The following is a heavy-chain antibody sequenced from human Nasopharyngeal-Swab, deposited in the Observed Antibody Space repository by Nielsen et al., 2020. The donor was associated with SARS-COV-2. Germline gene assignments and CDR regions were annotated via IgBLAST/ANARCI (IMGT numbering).Heavy chain of an antibody. V-gene: IGHV1-8*01. CDR1: GDTFTLYD. J-gene: IGHJ4*02. Sequence: ASVKVSCKASGDTFTLYDVIWVRQATGQGLEWMGRMNRKTGNTGYAQKFQGRVTMTRNTSKSTAYMELSSLTSEDTAVYYCARSSYCSGGSCPAGYWGQGTLVTVSS. D-gene: IGHD2-15*01. CDR2: MNRKTGNT. CDR3: ARSSYCSGGSCPAGY.